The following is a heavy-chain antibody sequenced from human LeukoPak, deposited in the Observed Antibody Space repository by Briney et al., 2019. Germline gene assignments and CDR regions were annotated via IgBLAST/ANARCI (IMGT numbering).Heavy chain of an antibody. V-gene: IGHV3-33*01. CDR3: ARDFCSGGSCYPDAFDI. D-gene: IGHD2-15*01. Sequence: GGSLRLSCAASGFTFSSYGMHWVRQAPGKGPEWVAVIWYDGTNTYYADSVKGRFTISRDNSKNTLYLQMNSLRAEDTAVYYCARDFCSGGSCYPDAFDIWGQGTMVTVSS. CDR2: IWYDGTNT. CDR1: GFTFSSYG. J-gene: IGHJ3*02.